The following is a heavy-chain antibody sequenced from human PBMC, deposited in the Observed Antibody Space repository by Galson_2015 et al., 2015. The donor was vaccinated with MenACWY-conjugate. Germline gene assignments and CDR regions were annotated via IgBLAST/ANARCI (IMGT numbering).Heavy chain of an antibody. CDR2: INPYGGST. CDR3: ARGRGSYYYGMDV. D-gene: IGHD1-26*01. V-gene: IGHV1-46*02. CDR1: GYTFNTYY. Sequence: GYTFNTYYMHWVRQAPGQGLEWVGIINPYGGSTTYAQKFQGRVTMTRDTSTSTVYMELSSLRSEDTAFYYCARGRGSYYYGMDVWGQGTTVTVSS. J-gene: IGHJ6*02.